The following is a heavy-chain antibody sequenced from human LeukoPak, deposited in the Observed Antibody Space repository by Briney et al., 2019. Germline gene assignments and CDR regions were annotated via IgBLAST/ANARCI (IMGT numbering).Heavy chain of an antibody. CDR3: ARAACSSTSCPHWFDP. J-gene: IGHJ5*02. CDR1: GFTFSSYA. CDR2: ISYDGSNK. V-gene: IGHV3-30-3*01. D-gene: IGHD2-2*01. Sequence: GGSLRLSCAASGFTFSSYAMHWVRQAPGKGLEWVAVISYDGSNKYYADSVKGRFTISRDNSKNTLYLQMNSLRAEDTAVYYCARAACSSTSCPHWFDPWGQGTLVTVSS.